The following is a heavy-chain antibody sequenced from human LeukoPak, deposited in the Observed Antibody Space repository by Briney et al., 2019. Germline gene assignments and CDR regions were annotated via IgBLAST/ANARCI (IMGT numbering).Heavy chain of an antibody. CDR3: ARVAVGYSSGWYAGDAFDI. D-gene: IGHD6-19*01. V-gene: IGHV4-59*01. CDR2: IYYSGST. Sequence: SETLSLTCTVSGGSISSYYWSWIRQPPGKGLEWIGYIYYSGSTNYNPSLKSRVTISVDTSKNQFSLKLSSVTAADTAVYYCARVAVGYSSGWYAGDAFDIWGQGTMVTASS. J-gene: IGHJ3*02. CDR1: GGSISSYY.